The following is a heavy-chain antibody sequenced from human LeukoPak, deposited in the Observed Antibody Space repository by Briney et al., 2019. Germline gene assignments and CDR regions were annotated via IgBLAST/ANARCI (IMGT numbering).Heavy chain of an antibody. J-gene: IGHJ1*01. CDR1: GGSISSSSYY. D-gene: IGHD6-13*01. V-gene: IGHV4-61*05. CDR3: ARHGSWYLDSPFQH. Sequence: PSETLSLTCTVSGGSISSSSYYWSWIRQPPGKGLEWIGYIYYSGSTNYNPSLKSRVTISVDTSKNQFSLKLSSVTAADTAVYYCARHGSWYLDSPFQHWGQGTLVTVSS. CDR2: IYYSGST.